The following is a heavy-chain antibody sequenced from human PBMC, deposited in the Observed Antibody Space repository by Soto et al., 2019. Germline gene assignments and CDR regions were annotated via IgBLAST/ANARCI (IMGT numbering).Heavy chain of an antibody. V-gene: IGHV3-72*01. Sequence: EVQLVESGGGLVQSGGSLRLSCVASGFSVSDHYMDWVRQAPGKGLEWVGRTRNMANSYTTEYAASVKDRFTISRDDSKNALFLQMDSLKTEDTAVYFCASSWDDHRDFDYWGQGTLVTVSS. D-gene: IGHD1-1*01. CDR2: TRNMANSYTT. J-gene: IGHJ4*02. CDR1: GFSVSDHY. CDR3: ASSWDDHRDFDY.